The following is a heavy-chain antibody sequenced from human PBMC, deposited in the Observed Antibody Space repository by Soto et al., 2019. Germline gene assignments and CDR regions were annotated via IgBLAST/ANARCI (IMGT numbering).Heavy chain of an antibody. V-gene: IGHV3-30-3*01. CDR1: GFPFSSYS. Sequence: PGGSLRLSCAASGFPFSSYSMHWVRQAPGKGLEWVAVISYDGSNKYYADSVKGRFTISRDNSKNTLYLQMNSLRAEDTAVYYCARSPVATTRGSYYYYGMDVWGQGTTVTVSS. J-gene: IGHJ6*02. CDR3: ARSPVATTRGSYYYYGMDV. CDR2: ISYDGSNK. D-gene: IGHD5-12*01.